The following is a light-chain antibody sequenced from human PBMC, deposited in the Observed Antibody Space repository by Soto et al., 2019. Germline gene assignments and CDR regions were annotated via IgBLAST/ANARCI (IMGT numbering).Light chain of an antibody. J-gene: IGLJ2*01. CDR3: SSYTSSSHVI. CDR2: YVT. CDR1: SSDVGGYNY. Sequence: QSALTQPASVSGSPGQSITISCTGTSSDVGGYNYVSWYQQHPGKAPKLMIYYVTNRPSGVSNRFSGSKSGNTASLTISGLQPEDEADYYCSSYTSSSHVIFGGGTKLTVL. V-gene: IGLV2-14*01.